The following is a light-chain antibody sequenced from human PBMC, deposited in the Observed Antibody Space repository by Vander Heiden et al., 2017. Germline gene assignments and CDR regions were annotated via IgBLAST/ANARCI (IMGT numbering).Light chain of an antibody. CDR1: QTVRTN. V-gene: IGKV3-15*01. CDR3: QQYNNWPIT. Sequence: EIVMTQSPATLSVSPGERATLTCRASQTVRTNLAWYQQKPGQAPRLLIYGASNRDTGIPARFSGSGSGTEFSLTISTLQSEDFAVYYCQQYNNWPITFGGGTKVEIK. CDR2: GAS. J-gene: IGKJ4*01.